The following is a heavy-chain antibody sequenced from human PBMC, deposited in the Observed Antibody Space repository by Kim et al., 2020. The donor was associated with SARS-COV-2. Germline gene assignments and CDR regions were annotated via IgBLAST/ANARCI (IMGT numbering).Heavy chain of an antibody. CDR1: GGSISSYY. V-gene: IGHV4-59*01. CDR2: IYYSGST. Sequence: SETLSLTCTVSGGSISSYYWSWIRQPPGKGLEWIGYIYYSGSTNYNPSLKSRVTISVDTSKNQFSLKLSSVTAADTAVYYCARVVLLQDAFDIWGQGTMVTVTS. J-gene: IGHJ3*02. CDR3: ARVVLLQDAFDI. D-gene: IGHD2-8*02.